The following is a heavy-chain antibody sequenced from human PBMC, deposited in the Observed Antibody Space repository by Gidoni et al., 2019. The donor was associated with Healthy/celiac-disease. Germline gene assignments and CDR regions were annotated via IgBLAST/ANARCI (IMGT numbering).Heavy chain of an antibody. Sequence: EVQLLESGGGLVQPGGSLRLSCAASGFTFSSYAMSWVRQAPGKGLEWVSAISGSGGSTYYADSVKGRFTISRDNSKNTLYLQMNSLRAEDTAVYYCAKDGPAGPQYCSSTSCPQYWYFDLWGRGTLVTVSS. V-gene: IGHV3-23*01. CDR1: GFTFSSYA. CDR2: ISGSGGST. J-gene: IGHJ2*01. D-gene: IGHD2-2*01. CDR3: AKDGPAGPQYCSSTSCPQYWYFDL.